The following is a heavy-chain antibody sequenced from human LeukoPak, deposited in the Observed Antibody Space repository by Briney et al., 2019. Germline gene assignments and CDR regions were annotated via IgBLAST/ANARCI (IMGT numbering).Heavy chain of an antibody. CDR2: ISSKSNYI. J-gene: IGHJ4*02. Sequence: PGGSLRLSCVVSGFTFSSYSMNCVRQAPGKGLEWVSSISSKSNYIYYADSLKGRFTISRDNAKNSLYLQMNSLRAEDTAVYYCAREQGMATIDYWGQGTLVTVSS. D-gene: IGHD5-24*01. CDR3: AREQGMATIDY. V-gene: IGHV3-21*01. CDR1: GFTFSSYS.